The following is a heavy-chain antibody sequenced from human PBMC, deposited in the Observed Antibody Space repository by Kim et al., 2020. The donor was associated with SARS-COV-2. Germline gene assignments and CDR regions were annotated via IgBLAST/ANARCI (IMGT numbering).Heavy chain of an antibody. Sequence: GGSLRLSCAASGFTFSSYGMHWVRQAPGKGLEWVAVIWYDGSNKYYADSVKGRFTISRDNSKNTLYLQMNSLRAEDTAVYYCARDRRPPRYGSVSEKRLSQYNFDNWGQGTLCTVSS. CDR1: GFTFSSYG. CDR2: IWYDGSNK. V-gene: IGHV3-33*01. J-gene: IGHJ4*02. CDR3: ARDRRPPRYGSVSEKRLSQYNFDN. D-gene: IGHD3-10*01.